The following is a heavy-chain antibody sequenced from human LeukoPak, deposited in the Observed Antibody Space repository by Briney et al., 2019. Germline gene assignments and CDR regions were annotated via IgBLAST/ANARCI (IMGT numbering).Heavy chain of an antibody. J-gene: IGHJ4*02. D-gene: IGHD1-14*01. V-gene: IGHV3-7*01. CDR1: GFTFSRNW. CDR2: IKEDGSEK. CDR3: ARDQPRITNDF. Sequence: GGSLRVPWAASGFTFSRNWMIWVRKPPGKGLQWVASIKEDGSEKYYVDSVKGRFTISRDNVKNSLFLQMNSLRIEDTAMYYCARDQPRITNDFWGQGTLVTVSS.